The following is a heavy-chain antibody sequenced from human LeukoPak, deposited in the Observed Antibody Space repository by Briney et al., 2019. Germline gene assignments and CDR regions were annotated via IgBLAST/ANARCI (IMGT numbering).Heavy chain of an antibody. D-gene: IGHD5-12*01. CDR3: ARGRGEMATITIDY. J-gene: IGHJ4*02. CDR2: ISSSSSYI. Sequence: AGGSLRLSCAASGFTFSSYSMNWVRQAPGKGLEWVSSISSSSSYIYYADSVKGRFTISRDNAKNSLYLQMNSLRAEDTAVYYCARGRGEMATITIDYWGQGTLVTVSS. CDR1: GFTFSSYS. V-gene: IGHV3-21*01.